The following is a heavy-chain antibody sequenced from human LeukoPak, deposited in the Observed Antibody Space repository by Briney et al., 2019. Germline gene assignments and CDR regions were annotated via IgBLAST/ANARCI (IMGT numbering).Heavy chain of an antibody. Sequence: KPGGSLRLSCAASGFTFSSYWMSWVRQAPGKGLEWVANIKQDGSERYYVDSVKGRFTISRDNAKNSLYLQMNSLRAEDTAVYYCARDQPYYYDSSGHFFDYWGQGTLVTVSS. D-gene: IGHD3-22*01. CDR3: ARDQPYYYDSSGHFFDY. CDR2: IKQDGSER. CDR1: GFTFSSYW. J-gene: IGHJ4*02. V-gene: IGHV3-7*01.